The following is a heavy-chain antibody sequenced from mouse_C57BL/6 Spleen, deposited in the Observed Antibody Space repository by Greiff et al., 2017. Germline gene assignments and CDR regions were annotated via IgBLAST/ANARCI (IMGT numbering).Heavy chain of an antibody. Sequence: EVQLRESGPELVKPGASVKISCKASGYSFTDYNMNWVKQSPGQSLEWIGVINPSYGNTSYNQKFKGKATLTVDQSSSTAYMQLNSLTSEDSAVYYCTRQGDSYLDYWGQGTTLTVSS. CDR2: INPSYGNT. V-gene: IGHV1-39*01. D-gene: IGHD2-12*01. CDR1: GYSFTDYN. CDR3: TRQGDSYLDY. J-gene: IGHJ2*01.